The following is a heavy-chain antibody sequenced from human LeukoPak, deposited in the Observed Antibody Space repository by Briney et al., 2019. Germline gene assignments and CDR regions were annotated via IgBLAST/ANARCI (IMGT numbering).Heavy chain of an antibody. CDR1: GFTFDDYT. CDR2: ISWDGGST. V-gene: IGHV3-43*01. J-gene: IGHJ4*02. D-gene: IGHD3-10*01. Sequence: PGGSLRLSCAASGFTFDDYTMHWVRQAPARGLEWVSLISWDGGSTYYADSVKGRFTISRDNSKDSLYLQMDSLRAEDTALYYCAKDGLRTSGTFGSWGQGTLVTVSS. CDR3: AKDGLRTSGTFGS.